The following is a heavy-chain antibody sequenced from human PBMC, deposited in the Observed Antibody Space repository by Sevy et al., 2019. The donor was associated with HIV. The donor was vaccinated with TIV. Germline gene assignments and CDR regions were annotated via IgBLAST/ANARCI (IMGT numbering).Heavy chain of an antibody. CDR1: GFSFSSYW. V-gene: IGHV3-74*01. D-gene: IGHD2-21*02. CDR3: VRDNYGDYDLDY. Sequence: GGSLRLSCAVSGFSFSSYWMHWVRQVPGKGLVWVSCINGVGSTTRYADSVKGRFTISRDNAKSTLFLQMNSPRVDDTAVYYCVRDNYGDYDLDYWGQGTLVTVSS. J-gene: IGHJ4*02. CDR2: INGVGSTT.